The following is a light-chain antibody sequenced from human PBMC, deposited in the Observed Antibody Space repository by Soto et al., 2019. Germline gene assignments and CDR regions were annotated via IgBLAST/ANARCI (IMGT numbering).Light chain of an antibody. CDR2: AAS. V-gene: IGKV1-39*01. J-gene: IGKJ2*01. CDR1: PSISNY. Sequence: DIQMPQSPSSLSASVGVRVTITCRASPSISNYLNWYQQKPGQAPKLLIFAASSLQSGVPSRFSGSGSGTDFTLTISSLQPEDFATYYCQQSYSTPPTFGQGTKLEIK. CDR3: QQSYSTPPT.